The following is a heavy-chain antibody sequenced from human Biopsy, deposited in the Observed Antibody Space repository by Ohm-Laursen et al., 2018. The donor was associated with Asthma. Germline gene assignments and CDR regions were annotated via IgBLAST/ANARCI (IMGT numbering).Heavy chain of an antibody. CDR3: AGFCNDGNCPDH. CDR2: IHYSGST. J-gene: IGHJ4*02. D-gene: IGHD2-15*01. Sequence: SETLSLTCTVSGVSIRSYYWTWIRQPPGQGLEWIGNIHYSGSTYSNPSLKSRVTISVDTSKKQISLRLSSVIAADTAVYYCAGFCNDGNCPDHWGQGTLVTVSS. V-gene: IGHV4-59*01. CDR1: GVSIRSYY.